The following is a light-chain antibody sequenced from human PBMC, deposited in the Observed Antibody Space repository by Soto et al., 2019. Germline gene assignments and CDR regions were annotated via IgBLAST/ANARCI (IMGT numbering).Light chain of an antibody. CDR1: QMLSNSF. V-gene: IGKV3-20*01. CDR3: QQYGTSEII. CDR2: DTS. J-gene: IGKJ5*01. Sequence: ENVSTQSPGTRPLSTAERPHLSCKASQMLSNSFIAWYQQKPGQAPRLLIYDTSSRATGVPDRYSASGSGTDFTLTISRLEPEDFAVFFCQQYGTSEIIFGQGTRLEI.